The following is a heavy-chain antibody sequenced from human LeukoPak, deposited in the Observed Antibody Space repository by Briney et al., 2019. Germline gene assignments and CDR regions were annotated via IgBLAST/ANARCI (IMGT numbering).Heavy chain of an antibody. J-gene: IGHJ3*02. CDR2: ISAYNGNT. CDR1: GYTFTGYY. CDR3: ARLNDAFDI. Sequence: GASVKVSCKASGYTFTGYYMHWVRQAPGQGLEWMGWISAYNGNTNYAQKLQGRVTMTTDTSTSTAYMELRSLRSDDTAVYYCARLNDAFDIWGQGTMVTVSS. V-gene: IGHV1-18*04.